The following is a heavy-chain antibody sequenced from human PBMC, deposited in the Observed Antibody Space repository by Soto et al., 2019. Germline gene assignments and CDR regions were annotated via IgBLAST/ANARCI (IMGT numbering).Heavy chain of an antibody. CDR1: GFTFSSYS. D-gene: IGHD2-2*01. CDR2: ISSSSSYI. CDR3: ATEDIVVVPAAQLTEYFQH. Sequence: GGSLRLSCAASGFTFSSYSMNWVRQAPGKGLEWVSSISSSSSYIYYADSVKGRFTISRDNAKNSLYLQMNSLRAGDTAVYYCATEDIVVVPAAQLTEYFQHWGQGTLVTVSS. J-gene: IGHJ1*01. V-gene: IGHV3-21*01.